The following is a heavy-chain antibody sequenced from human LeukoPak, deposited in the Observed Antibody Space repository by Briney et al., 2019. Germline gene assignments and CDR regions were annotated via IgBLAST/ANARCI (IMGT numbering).Heavy chain of an antibody. J-gene: IGHJ4*02. CDR3: ARDGRTTVTSRYFDY. CDR1: GFTFSSYA. Sequence: HPGGSLRLSCAASGFTFSSYAMHWVRQAPGKGLEWVAVISYDGSNKYYADSVKGRFTISRDNSKNTLYLQMNSLRAEDTAVYYCARDGRTTVTSRYFDYWGQGTLVTVSS. CDR2: ISYDGSNK. V-gene: IGHV3-30-3*01. D-gene: IGHD4-17*01.